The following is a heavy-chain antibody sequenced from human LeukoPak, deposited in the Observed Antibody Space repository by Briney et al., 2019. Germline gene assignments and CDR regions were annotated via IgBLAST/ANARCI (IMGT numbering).Heavy chain of an antibody. CDR3: AKLKQWQPQRYFFEY. Sequence: GGSLRLSCAASGFTFSSYAMSWVRQALGRGLEWVSTFSGTSTNSYADAVKGRVTISRDNSKNTLYLQMNSLRAGDTAVYYCAKLKQWQPQRYFFEYWGQGALVTVAS. J-gene: IGHJ4*02. CDR2: FSGTSTN. D-gene: IGHD6-19*01. V-gene: IGHV3-23*01. CDR1: GFTFSSYA.